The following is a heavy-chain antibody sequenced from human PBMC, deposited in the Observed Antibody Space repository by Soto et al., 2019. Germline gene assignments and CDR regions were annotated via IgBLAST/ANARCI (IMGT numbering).Heavy chain of an antibody. CDR3: AAVFKYYDSSGYYYHFDY. D-gene: IGHD3-22*01. CDR2: IVVGSGNT. Sequence: ASVRVSCKASGFTLTSSAVQWVRQARGQRLEWIGWIVVGSGNTNYAQKFQERVTITRDMSTSTAYMELSSLRSEDTAVYYCAAVFKYYDSSGYYYHFDYWREGAVVTSPQ. CDR1: GFTLTSSA. V-gene: IGHV1-58*01. J-gene: IGHJ4*02.